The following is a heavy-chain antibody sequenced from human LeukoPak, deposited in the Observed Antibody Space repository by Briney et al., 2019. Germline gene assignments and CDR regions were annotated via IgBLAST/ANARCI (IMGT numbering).Heavy chain of an antibody. CDR3: ARELTGDYDY. D-gene: IGHD7-27*01. CDR1: GFTFSDYY. J-gene: IGHJ4*02. V-gene: IGHV3-11*04. CDR2: ISSNGSTI. Sequence: GGSLRLSCAASGFTFSDYYNSWIRQPPGKGLEWVSYISSNGSTIYYADSVKGRFTISRDNAKNSLYLQMNSLRAEDTAVYYCARELTGDYDYWGQGTLVTVSS.